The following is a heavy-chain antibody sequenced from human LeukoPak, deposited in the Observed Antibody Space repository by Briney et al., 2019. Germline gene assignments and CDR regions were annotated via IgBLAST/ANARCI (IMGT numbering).Heavy chain of an antibody. D-gene: IGHD3-10*01. CDR2: ISSSSSYI. J-gene: IGHJ6*02. V-gene: IGHV3-21*01. Sequence: GGSLRLSCAASGFTFSSYSMNWVRQAPGKGLEWVSSISSSSSYIYYADSVKGRFTISRDNSKNTLYLQMNSLRAEDTAVYYCARDNGGSYYYGMDVWGQGATVTVSS. CDR3: ARDNGGSYYYGMDV. CDR1: GFTFSSYS.